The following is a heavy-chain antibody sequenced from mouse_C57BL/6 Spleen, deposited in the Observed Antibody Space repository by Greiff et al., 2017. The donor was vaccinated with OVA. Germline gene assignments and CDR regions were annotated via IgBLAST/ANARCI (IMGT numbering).Heavy chain of an antibody. J-gene: IGHJ2*01. V-gene: IGHV1-7*01. CDR2: INPSSGYT. D-gene: IGHD1-1*01. CDR3: ARAEGITTVVATNYFDY. Sequence: VQLQQSGAELAKPGASVKLSCKASGYTFTSYWMHWVKQRPGQGLEWIGDINPSSGYTKYNQKFKDKATLTADKSSSTAYMQLSSLTYVDSAVYYCARAEGITTVVATNYFDYWGQGTTLTVSS. CDR1: GYTFTSYW.